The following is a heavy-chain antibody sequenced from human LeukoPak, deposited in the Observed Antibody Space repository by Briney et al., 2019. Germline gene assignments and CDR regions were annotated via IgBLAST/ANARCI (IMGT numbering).Heavy chain of an antibody. Sequence: GTLSLTCAVSGGSISSSNWWSWVRQAPGKGLEWVSSIFPGGGEIHYADSVRGRFTISRDNSKSTLSPQMNNLRAEDTAIYYCATYRQVLLPFESWGQGTLVTVSS. J-gene: IGHJ4*02. CDR1: GGSISSSNW. V-gene: IGHV3-53*01. D-gene: IGHD2-8*02. CDR3: ATYRQVLLPFES. CDR2: IFPGGGEI.